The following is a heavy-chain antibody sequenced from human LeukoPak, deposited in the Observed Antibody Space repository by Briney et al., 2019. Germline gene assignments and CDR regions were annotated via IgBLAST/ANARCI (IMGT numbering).Heavy chain of an antibody. CDR1: GYTFTNYD. CDR3: ALGRIVGATKVAFDI. Sequence: RASVKVSCKASGYTFTNYDINWVRQAPGQGLEWMGGIIPIFGTANYAQRFQGRVTITADESTSTAYMELSSLRSEDTAVYYCALGRIVGATKVAFDIWGQGTMVTVSS. J-gene: IGHJ3*02. D-gene: IGHD1-26*01. V-gene: IGHV1-69*13. CDR2: IIPIFGTA.